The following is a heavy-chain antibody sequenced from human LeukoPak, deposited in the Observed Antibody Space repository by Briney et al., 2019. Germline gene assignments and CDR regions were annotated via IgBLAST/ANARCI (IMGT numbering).Heavy chain of an antibody. CDR3: ARGLFLSGYLDAFDM. V-gene: IGHV3-53*01. CDR2: IYNDGRT. J-gene: IGHJ3*02. Sequence: GGSLRLSCAASGFIVSNKYMTWVRQAPGKGLEWVALIYNDGRTYYADSVKGRCAISRDNSKNTLYLQVNSLRVEDTAIYYCARGLFLSGYLDAFDMWGQGTVVSVSS. D-gene: IGHD3-3*01. CDR1: GFIVSNKY.